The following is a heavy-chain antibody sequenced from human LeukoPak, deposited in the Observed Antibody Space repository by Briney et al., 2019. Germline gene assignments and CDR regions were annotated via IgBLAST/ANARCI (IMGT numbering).Heavy chain of an antibody. V-gene: IGHV3-74*01. D-gene: IGHD1/OR15-1a*01. CDR2: INGDGSWT. J-gene: IGHJ5*02. CDR3: ARDPGNKGLDL. Sequence: GESLRLSCVASGFTFSGYWMFWVRQVPGKGLMWVADINGDGSWTRYADTVKGRFTIPRDNAKRTLYLQMNSLRDDDTAVYYCARDPGNKGLDLWGQGTLVTVSS. CDR1: GFTFSGYW.